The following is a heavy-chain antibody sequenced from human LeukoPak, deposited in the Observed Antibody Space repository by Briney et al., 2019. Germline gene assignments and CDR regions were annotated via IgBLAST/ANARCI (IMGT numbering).Heavy chain of an antibody. CDR3: ARTPLGGAFYMDV. J-gene: IGHJ6*03. D-gene: IGHD2-15*01. CDR2: INPHSDGT. CDR1: GYTFSDYY. Sequence: ASVTVSFKSSGYTFSDYYIHWVRQAPGQGLEWMGWINPHSDGTNYAQKFKDRITMTWDTSISTAYMALNSLKSDDTAVYSCARTPLGGAFYMDVWGKGTAVIVSS. V-gene: IGHV1-2*02.